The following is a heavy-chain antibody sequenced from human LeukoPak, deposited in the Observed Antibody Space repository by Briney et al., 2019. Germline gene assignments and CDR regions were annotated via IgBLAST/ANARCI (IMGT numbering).Heavy chain of an antibody. D-gene: IGHD7-27*01. V-gene: IGHV1-18*01. J-gene: IGHJ3*02. CDR3: ARLGRGGAFDI. CDR1: GYTFITYS. CDR2: TDHSDNT. Sequence: ASVKVSCKASGYTFITYSFSWVRQAPGQGLEWTGWTDHSDNTNSAQKLQGRITMTTDTSTSTAYMELRSLRSDDTAVYYCARLGRGGAFDIWGQGTLVTVSS.